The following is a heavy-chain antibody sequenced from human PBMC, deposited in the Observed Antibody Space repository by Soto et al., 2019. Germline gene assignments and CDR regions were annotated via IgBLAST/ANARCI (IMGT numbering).Heavy chain of an antibody. V-gene: IGHV1-18*01. J-gene: IGHJ4*02. CDR3: ARDCSGGSCYFRVSRSDFDY. CDR1: GGTFSSHA. D-gene: IGHD2-15*01. Sequence: GASVKVSCKASGGTFSSHAISWVRQAPGQGLEWMGWISAYNGNTNYAQKLQGRVTMTTDTSTSTAYMELRSLRSDDTAVYYCARDCSGGSCYFRVSRSDFDYWGQGTLVTVSS. CDR2: ISAYNGNT.